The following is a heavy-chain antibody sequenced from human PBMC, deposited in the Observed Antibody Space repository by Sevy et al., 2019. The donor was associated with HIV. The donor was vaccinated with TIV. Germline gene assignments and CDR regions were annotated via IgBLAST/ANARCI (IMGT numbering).Heavy chain of an antibody. CDR1: GYTFTGQY. J-gene: IGHJ4*02. CDR3: ARYRRLRGYSYGSFDH. V-gene: IGHV1-2*02. D-gene: IGHD5-18*01. CDR2: INPNSGVT. Sequence: ASVKVSCKASGYTFTGQYIHWVRQAPGQGLQWMGWINPNSGVTNHAQEFQGRVTMTRETSINTAYMELSGLKSDDTAVYYCARYRRLRGYSYGSFDHWGQGTLVTVSS.